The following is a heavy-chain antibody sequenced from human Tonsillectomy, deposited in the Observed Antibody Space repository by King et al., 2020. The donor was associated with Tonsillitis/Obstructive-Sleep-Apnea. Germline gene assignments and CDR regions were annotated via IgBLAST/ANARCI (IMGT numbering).Heavy chain of an antibody. J-gene: IGHJ6*03. V-gene: IGHV4-34*01. D-gene: IGHD2-15*01. CDR3: ARLMVAYYSYYMDV. Sequence: VQLQQWGAGLLKPSETLSLTCAVYGGSFSGYYWSWIRQPPGKGLEWIGEINYSGSTNYNPSLKSRVTISVDTSKNQFSLKLSSVTAADTAVYYCARLMVAYYSYYMDVWGKGTTVTVSS. CDR1: GGSFSGYY. CDR2: INYSGST.